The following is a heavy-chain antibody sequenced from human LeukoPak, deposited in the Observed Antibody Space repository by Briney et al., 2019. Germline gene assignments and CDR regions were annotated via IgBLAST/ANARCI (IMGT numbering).Heavy chain of an antibody. J-gene: IGHJ4*02. V-gene: IGHV3-21*01. Sequence: GGSLRLSCAASGYTFSNYSMAWVRQAPGKGLEWVSFISSSSSYIYYADPVKGRFTISRDNAKNSLYLQMNSLRAEDTAVYYCARDDPRGYFDYWGQGTLVTVSS. CDR2: ISSSSSYI. CDR1: GYTFSNYS. D-gene: IGHD3-10*01. CDR3: ARDDPRGYFDY.